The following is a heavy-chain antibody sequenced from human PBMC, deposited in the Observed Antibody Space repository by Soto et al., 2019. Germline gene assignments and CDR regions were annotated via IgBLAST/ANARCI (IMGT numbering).Heavy chain of an antibody. J-gene: IGHJ4*02. CDR3: AREKPYSSSWYHDY. Sequence: QVQLQQWGAGLLKPSETLSLTCAVYGGSFSGYYWCWIRQPPGKGLEWIGEINHSGSTNYNPSLKSRVPISVDTSKNPFYLQLSSVTAGDKAVYYCAREKPYSSSWYHDYWGQATLVTVSS. D-gene: IGHD6-13*01. CDR2: INHSGST. CDR1: GGSFSGYY. V-gene: IGHV4-34*01.